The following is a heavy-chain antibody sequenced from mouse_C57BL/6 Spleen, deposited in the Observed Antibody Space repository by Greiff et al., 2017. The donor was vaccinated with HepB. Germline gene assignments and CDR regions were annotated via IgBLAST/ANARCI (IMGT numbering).Heavy chain of an antibody. Sequence: VKLVESGPELVKPGASVKISCKASGYAFSSSWMNWVKQRPGKGLEWIGRIYPGDGDTNYNGKFKGTATLTADKSSSTAYMQLSSLTSEDSAVYFCARQGYYGSSPYWYFDVWGTGTTVTVSS. CDR1: GYAFSSSW. V-gene: IGHV1-82*01. J-gene: IGHJ1*03. D-gene: IGHD1-1*01. CDR2: IYPGDGDT. CDR3: ARQGYYGSSPYWYFDV.